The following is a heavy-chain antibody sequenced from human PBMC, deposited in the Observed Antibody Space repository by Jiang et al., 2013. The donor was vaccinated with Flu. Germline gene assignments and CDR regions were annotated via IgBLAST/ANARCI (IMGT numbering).Heavy chain of an antibody. CDR1: GYTFTGYY. V-gene: IGHV1-2*02. CDR3: ARETLPGYSSGWYSGY. D-gene: IGHD6-19*01. Sequence: QLVESGAEVKKPGASVKVSCKASGYTFTGYYMHWVRQAPGQGLEWMGWINPNSGGTNYAQKFQGRVTMTRDTSISTAYMELSRLRSDDTAVYYCARETLPGYSSGWYSGYWGQGTLVTVSS. CDR2: INPNSGGT. J-gene: IGHJ4*02.